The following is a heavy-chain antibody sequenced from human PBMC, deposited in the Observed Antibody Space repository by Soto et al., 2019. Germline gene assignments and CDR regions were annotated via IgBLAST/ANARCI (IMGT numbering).Heavy chain of an antibody. Sequence: WGSMRLASAVWEFNVMSYWMSWVRQAPGKGLEWVASIKEDGSEIYYLQSVRGRFTISRDSAGNALHLAMNYLSAEDTGVYFCARDIGFDYVNWGQGTLVTVSS. D-gene: IGHD3-16*01. CDR2: IKEDGSEI. V-gene: IGHV3-7*01. J-gene: IGHJ4*02. CDR1: EFNVMSYW. CDR3: ARDIGFDYVN.